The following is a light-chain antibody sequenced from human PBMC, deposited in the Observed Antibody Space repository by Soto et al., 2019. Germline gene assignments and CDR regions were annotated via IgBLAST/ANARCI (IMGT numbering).Light chain of an antibody. V-gene: IGKV3-15*01. J-gene: IGKJ1*01. CDR3: QQSYYPPRT. Sequence: IVRRQSPASLSVSPGERATFCCRASQSVSSNLAWYQQKPGQAPRLLIYGASTRATGIPARFSGIESGTEGNLTFSSLQPEDGTTYGSQQSYYPPRTFGQGTNVDI. CDR2: GAS. CDR1: QSVSSN.